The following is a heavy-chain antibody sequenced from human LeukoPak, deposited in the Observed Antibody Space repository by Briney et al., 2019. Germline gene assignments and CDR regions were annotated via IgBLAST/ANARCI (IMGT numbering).Heavy chain of an antibody. J-gene: IGHJ4*02. CDR1: GFTFSDYY. D-gene: IGHD3-22*01. V-gene: IGHV3-11*01. CDR3: ARVTYYYDSSGEYFDY. Sequence: GGSLRLSCAASGFTFSDYYMSWIRQAPGKGLEWVSYISSSGSTIYYADSVKGRFTISRDNAKNSLYLQMNSLRAEDTAVYYCARVTYYYDSSGEYFDYWGQGTLVTVSS. CDR2: ISSSGSTI.